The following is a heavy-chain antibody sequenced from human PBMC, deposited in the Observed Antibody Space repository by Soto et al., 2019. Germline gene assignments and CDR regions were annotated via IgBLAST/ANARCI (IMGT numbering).Heavy chain of an antibody. CDR1: GGSISSGGYS. V-gene: IGHV4-30-2*06. Sequence: SETLSLTCTVSGGSISSGGYSWTWIRQSPGKGLVWIGYTYQSGSAYYNPSLKSRVTISVDRSKNQFSLNLTSVTAADTAVYYCARDYYGMDVWGQGTTVTVSS. J-gene: IGHJ6*02. CDR2: TYQSGSA. CDR3: ARDYYGMDV.